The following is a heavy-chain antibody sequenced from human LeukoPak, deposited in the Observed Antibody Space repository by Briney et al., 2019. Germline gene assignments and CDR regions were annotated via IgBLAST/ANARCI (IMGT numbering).Heavy chain of an antibody. J-gene: IGHJ4*02. CDR3: AKVGVSVAYYFDY. Sequence: GGSLRLSCAASGFTFSRYGMSWVRQAPGKGLEWVSDISLSGGSTNYADSVKGRFTISRDNSKNTLYLQMKRLRVEDTAVYYCAKVGVSVAYYFDYWGQGTLVTVSS. D-gene: IGHD3-10*01. V-gene: IGHV3-23*01. CDR2: ISLSGGST. CDR1: GFTFSRYG.